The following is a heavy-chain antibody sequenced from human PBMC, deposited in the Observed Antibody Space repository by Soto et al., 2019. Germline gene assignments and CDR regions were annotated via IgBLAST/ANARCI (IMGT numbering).Heavy chain of an antibody. CDR3: ARGRGSGWYGDAFDI. V-gene: IGHV4-34*01. D-gene: IGHD6-19*01. Sequence: QVQLQQWGAGLLKPSETLSLTCAVYGGSFSGYYWSWIRQPPGKGLEWIGEINHSGSTNYNPSLKSRVTISVDTSKNQFSLKLSSVTAADTAVYYCARGRGSGWYGDAFDIWSQGTMVTVSS. CDR2: INHSGST. CDR1: GGSFSGYY. J-gene: IGHJ3*02.